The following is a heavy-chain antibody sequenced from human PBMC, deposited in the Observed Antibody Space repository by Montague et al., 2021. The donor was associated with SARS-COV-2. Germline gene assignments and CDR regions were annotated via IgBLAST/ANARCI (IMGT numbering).Heavy chain of an antibody. CDR2: INVFGTTA. J-gene: IGHJ4*02. CDR3: VKGRSTDWTRDFDS. V-gene: IGHV3-23*01. CDR1: GFIFNKYG. Sequence: SLRLSCAASGFIFNKYGVGWVRQAPGKGLEWVSVINVFGTTAYYADSVRGRFTTSRDNYRNTLDLHMISPRADDTAIYYCVKGRSTDWTRDFDSWGQGTLVTVSS. D-gene: IGHD3-9*01.